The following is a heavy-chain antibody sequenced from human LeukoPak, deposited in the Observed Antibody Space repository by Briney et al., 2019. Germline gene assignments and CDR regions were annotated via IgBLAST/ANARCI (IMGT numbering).Heavy chain of an antibody. CDR1: GGLFSGYY. Sequence: SDTLSLPCAVCGGLFSGYYWRWLRQPPGKGGEWIGENNHSGSTNYNPSLKSRVTISVDTSKNQFSLELSSVTAADTAVYYCGRVTEGDGYNSDYWGQGTLVTVSS. CDR2: NNHSGST. CDR3: GRVTEGDGYNSDY. J-gene: IGHJ4*02. V-gene: IGHV4-34*01. D-gene: IGHD5-24*01.